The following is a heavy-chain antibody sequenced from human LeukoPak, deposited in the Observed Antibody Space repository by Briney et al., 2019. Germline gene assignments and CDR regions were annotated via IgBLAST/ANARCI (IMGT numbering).Heavy chain of an antibody. V-gene: IGHV3-53*01. J-gene: IGHJ4*02. D-gene: IGHD1-26*01. CDR3: ARGGSGTHFPFDY. CDR2: IYSGGSI. CDR1: GFTVSSNY. Sequence: SGGSLRLSCAASGFTVSSNYMSWVRQAPGKGLEWVSVIYSGGSIYYADSVKGRFTISRDNSKNTLYLQMNSLRAEDTAVYYCARGGSGTHFPFDYWGQGTLVTVSS.